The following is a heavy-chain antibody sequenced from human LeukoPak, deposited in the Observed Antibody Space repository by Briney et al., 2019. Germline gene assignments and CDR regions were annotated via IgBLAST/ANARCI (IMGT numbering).Heavy chain of an antibody. CDR1: GFTFSVYP. D-gene: IGHD3-22*01. V-gene: IGHV3-21*01. CDR3: ARYPINNYYDSGGYCYFDC. CDR2: ISSTSSYI. J-gene: IGHJ4*02. Sequence: GGSLRLSCAASGFTFSVYPMNWVRQAPGKGLEWVSSISSTSSYISYADSVRGRFTISRDNAKNSLYLQMNSLRAEDTAVYYCARYPINNYYDSGGYCYFDCWGQGALVTVSS.